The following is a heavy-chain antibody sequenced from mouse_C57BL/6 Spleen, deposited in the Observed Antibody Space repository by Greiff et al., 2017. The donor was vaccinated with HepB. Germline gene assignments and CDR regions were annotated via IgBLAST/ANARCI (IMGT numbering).Heavy chain of an antibody. CDR2: INPSTGGT. D-gene: IGHD4-1*02. J-gene: IGHJ4*01. Sequence: VQLQQSGPELVKPGASVKISCKASGYSFTGYYMNWVKQSPEKSLEWIGEINPSTGGTTYNQKFKAKPTLTVDKSSSTAYMQLKSLTSEDSAVYYCARSTGKDAMDYWGQGTSVTVSS. CDR3: ARSTGKDAMDY. V-gene: IGHV1-42*01. CDR1: GYSFTGYY.